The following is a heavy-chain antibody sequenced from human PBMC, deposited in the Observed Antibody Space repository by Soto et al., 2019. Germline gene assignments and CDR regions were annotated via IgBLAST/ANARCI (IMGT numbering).Heavy chain of an antibody. Sequence: GGSLRLSCAASGFTFSSYGMHWVRQAPGKGLEWVAVIWYDGSNKYYADSVKGRFTISRDNSKNTLYLQMNSLRAEDTAVYYCARVRLRYSVGGVVAVAGVTDYWGQGTLVTVSS. D-gene: IGHD6-19*01. CDR2: IWYDGSNK. J-gene: IGHJ4*02. CDR1: GFTFSSYG. CDR3: ARVRLRYSVGGVVAVAGVTDY. V-gene: IGHV3-33*01.